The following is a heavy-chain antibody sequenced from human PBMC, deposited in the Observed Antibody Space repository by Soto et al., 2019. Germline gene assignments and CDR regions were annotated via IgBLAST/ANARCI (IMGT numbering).Heavy chain of an antibody. CDR1: GFTFSDYY. V-gene: IGHV3-11*03. Sequence: PGGSLRLSCAASGFTFSDYYMSWIRQAPGKGLEWVSYISSSSSYTNYADSVKGRFTISRDNAKNSLYLQMNSLRAEDTAVYYCARPGYAFWAAAGIDYWGQGTLVTVSS. J-gene: IGHJ4*02. D-gene: IGHD6-13*01. CDR2: ISSSSSYT. CDR3: ARPGYAFWAAAGIDY.